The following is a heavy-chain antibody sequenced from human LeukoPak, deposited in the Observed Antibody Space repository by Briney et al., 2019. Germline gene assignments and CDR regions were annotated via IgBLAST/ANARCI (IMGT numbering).Heavy chain of an antibody. Sequence: GGSLRLSCAASGFSLRDYSMDWVRQAPGKGLEWVSSISSSSSYIYYADSVKGRFTISRDNVKNSLYLQMNSLRAEDTAVYYCARDYESGWTDMPVDFDYWGQGTLVTVSS. CDR1: GFSLRDYS. CDR2: ISSSSSYI. J-gene: IGHJ4*02. CDR3: ARDYESGWTDMPVDFDY. V-gene: IGHV3-21*01. D-gene: IGHD6-19*01.